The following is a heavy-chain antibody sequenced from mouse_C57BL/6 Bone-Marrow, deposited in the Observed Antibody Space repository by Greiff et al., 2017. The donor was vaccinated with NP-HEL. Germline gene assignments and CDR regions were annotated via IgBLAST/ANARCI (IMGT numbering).Heavy chain of an antibody. Sequence: GQLVESGGGLVKPGGSPKLSCAASGFTFSSYAMSWVRQTPEKRLEWVATISDGGSYTYYPDNVKGRFTISRDNAKNNLYLQMSHLKSEDTAMYYCARDFFWFANWGQGTLVTVSA. CDR2: ISDGGSYT. CDR1: GFTFSSYA. J-gene: IGHJ3*01. CDR3: ARDFFWFAN. V-gene: IGHV5-4*01.